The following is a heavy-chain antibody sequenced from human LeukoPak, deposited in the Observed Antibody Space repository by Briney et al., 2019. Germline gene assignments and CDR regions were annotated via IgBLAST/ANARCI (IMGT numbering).Heavy chain of an antibody. J-gene: IGHJ4*02. CDR1: GFTFSSYA. CDR2: ISGSGGST. CDR3: AKGNRYSSSGYFDY. D-gene: IGHD6-6*01. V-gene: IGHV3-23*01. Sequence: GGSLRLSCAASGFTFSSYAMSWVRQAPGKGLEWVSAISGSGGSTYYADSVEGRFTISRDNSKNTLYLQMNSLRAEDTAVYYCAKGNRYSSSGYFDYWGQGTLVTVSS.